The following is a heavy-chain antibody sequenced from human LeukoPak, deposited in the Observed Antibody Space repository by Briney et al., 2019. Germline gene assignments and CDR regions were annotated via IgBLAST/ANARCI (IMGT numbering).Heavy chain of an antibody. Sequence: GGSLRLSCAASGFTFSGYAMSGVRQAPGKGLEWVALMSGSGGGTYYADSVKGRFNIFRENSKNTQDLQMNSLRAEDTAVYYCAKTGTEDGYNIYFDHWGQGTLVTVSS. J-gene: IGHJ4*02. CDR2: MSGSGGGT. D-gene: IGHD5-24*01. CDR1: GFTFSGYA. V-gene: IGHV3-23*01. CDR3: AKTGTEDGYNIYFDH.